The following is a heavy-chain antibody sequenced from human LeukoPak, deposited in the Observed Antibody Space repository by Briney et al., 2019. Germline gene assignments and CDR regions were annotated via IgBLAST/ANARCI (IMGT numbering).Heavy chain of an antibody. CDR1: GGSISSSSYY. Sequence: PSETLSLTCTVSGGSISSSSYYWGWIRQPPGKGLEWIGSIYYSGSTYYNPSLKSRVTISVDTSKNQFSLKLSSVTAADTAVYYCASYGSGSYFNNWFDPWGQGTLVTVSS. D-gene: IGHD3-10*01. V-gene: IGHV4-39*07. J-gene: IGHJ5*02. CDR3: ASYGSGSYFNNWFDP. CDR2: IYYSGST.